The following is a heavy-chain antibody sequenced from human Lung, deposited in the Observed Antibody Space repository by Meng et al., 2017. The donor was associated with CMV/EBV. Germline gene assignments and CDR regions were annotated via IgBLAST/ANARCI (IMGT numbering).Heavy chain of an antibody. J-gene: IGHJ4*02. V-gene: IGHV1-69*05. D-gene: IGHD6-13*01. CDR1: GGTFSSYA. CDR3: ARDRGYANSWYEADY. Sequence: SVXVSXKASGGTFSSYAISWVRQAPGQGLEWMGGIIPIFGTANYAQKFQGRVTITTDESTSTAYMELSSLRSEDTAVYYCARDRGYANSWYEADYWGQGXLVTVSS. CDR2: IIPIFGTA.